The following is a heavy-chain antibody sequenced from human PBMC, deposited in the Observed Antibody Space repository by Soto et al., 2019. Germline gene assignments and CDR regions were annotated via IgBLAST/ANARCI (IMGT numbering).Heavy chain of an antibody. V-gene: IGHV4-30-4*01. CDR3: ARGLELRAREYYFDY. CDR1: GGSISSGDYY. Sequence: PSETLSLTCTVSGGSISSGDYYWSWIRQPPGKGQEWIGYIYYSGSTYYNPSLKSRVTISVDTSKNQFSLKLSSVTAADTAVYYCARGLELRAREYYFDYWGQGTLVTVSS. J-gene: IGHJ4*02. D-gene: IGHD1-7*01. CDR2: IYYSGST.